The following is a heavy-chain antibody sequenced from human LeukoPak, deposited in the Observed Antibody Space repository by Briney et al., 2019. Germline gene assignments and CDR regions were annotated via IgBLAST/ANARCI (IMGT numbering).Heavy chain of an antibody. J-gene: IGHJ4*02. V-gene: IGHV4-34*01. Sequence: SETLSLTCAVYGGSFSGYYWSWIRQPPGKGLEWIGSIYYSGSTYYNPSLKSRVTISVDTSKNQFSLKLSSVTAADTAVYYCARHESIFGVVMPQPFDYWGQGTLVTVSS. CDR2: IYYSGST. CDR1: GGSFSGYY. CDR3: ARHESIFGVVMPQPFDY. D-gene: IGHD3-3*01.